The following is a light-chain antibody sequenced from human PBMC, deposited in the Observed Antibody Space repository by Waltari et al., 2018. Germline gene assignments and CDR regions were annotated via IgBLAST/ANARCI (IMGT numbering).Light chain of an antibody. CDR1: RSDVGCYNL. CDR2: DVS. Sequence: QSALPQPASVSGSPGQSIPASCTGTRSDVGCYNLFSWYQQPPGKAPKLLIYDVSSRPSGVSNRFSGSKSGNTASLTISGLRSEDEADYYCAAWDNSLSGLVFGGGTKLTVL. CDR3: AAWDNSLSGLV. V-gene: IGLV2-14*03. J-gene: IGLJ3*02.